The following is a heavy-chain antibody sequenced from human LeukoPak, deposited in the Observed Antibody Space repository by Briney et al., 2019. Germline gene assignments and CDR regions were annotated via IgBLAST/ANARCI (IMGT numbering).Heavy chain of an antibody. J-gene: IGHJ5*02. D-gene: IGHD3-9*01. V-gene: IGHV1-69*04. CDR2: IIPILGIA. CDR3: ARVEYYDILTGPNWFDP. CDR1: GGTFSSYA. Sequence: SVKVSCKASGGTFSSYASSWVRQAPGQGLEWMGRIIPILGIANYAQKFQGRVTITADKSTSTAYMELSSLRSEDTAVYYCARVEYYDILTGPNWFDPWGQGTLVTVSS.